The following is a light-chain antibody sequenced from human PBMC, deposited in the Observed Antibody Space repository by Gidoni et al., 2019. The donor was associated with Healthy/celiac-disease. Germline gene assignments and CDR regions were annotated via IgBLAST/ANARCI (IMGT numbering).Light chain of an antibody. CDR2: LGS. CDR3: MQALQTALFT. CDR1: QSLLHSNGYNY. J-gene: IGKJ3*01. V-gene: IGKV2-28*01. Sequence: DIVMTQSPLSLPVTPGEPASISCRSSQSLLHSNGYNYLDWYPQKPGQSPQLLIYLGSNRASGVPDRVSGSGSGTDFTLKISRVEAEDVGVYDCMQALQTALFTFGPGTKVDIK.